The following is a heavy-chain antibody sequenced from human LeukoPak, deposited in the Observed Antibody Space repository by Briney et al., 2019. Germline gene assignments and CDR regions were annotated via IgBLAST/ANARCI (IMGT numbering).Heavy chain of an antibody. Sequence: SETLSLTCTVSGGSISSGGYYWSWIRQHPGKGLEWIGYIYYSGSTYYNPSLKSRVTISVDTSKNQFSLKLSSVTAADTAVYYCARDWVYDFWTYGMDVWGQGTTVTVSS. V-gene: IGHV4-31*03. CDR2: IYYSGST. J-gene: IGHJ6*02. CDR1: GGSISSGGYY. D-gene: IGHD3-3*01. CDR3: ARDWVYDFWTYGMDV.